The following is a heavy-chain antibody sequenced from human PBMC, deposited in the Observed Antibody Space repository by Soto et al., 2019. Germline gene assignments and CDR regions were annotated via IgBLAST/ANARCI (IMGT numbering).Heavy chain of an antibody. CDR2: ISTCNGNT. J-gene: IGHJ6*02. CDR1: GYTFSSYG. Sequence: GASVKVSCKASGYTFSSYGIIWVRQAPGQGLEWMGWISTCNGNTNYAQKLQGRVTMTTDTSTSIAYMELRSLISDDTALYYCARVGGQSYYGMDVWGQGTTVTVSS. D-gene: IGHD2-15*01. V-gene: IGHV1-18*01. CDR3: ARVGGQSYYGMDV.